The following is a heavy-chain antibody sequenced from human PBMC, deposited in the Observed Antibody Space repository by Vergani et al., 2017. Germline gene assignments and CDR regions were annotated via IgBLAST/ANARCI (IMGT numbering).Heavy chain of an antibody. D-gene: IGHD5-18*01. J-gene: IGHJ4*02. CDR2: IYYSGST. CDR1: GSSISSGDYY. V-gene: IGHV4-30-4*08. CDR3: ASTTDTAMVTAPFYFDY. Sequence: QVQLQESGPGLVKPSQTLSLTCTVSGSSISSGDYYWSWIRQPPGKGLEWIGYIYYSGSTYYNPSLKSRVTISVDTSKNQFSLKLSSVTAADTAVYYCASTTDTAMVTAPFYFDYWGQGTLVTVSA.